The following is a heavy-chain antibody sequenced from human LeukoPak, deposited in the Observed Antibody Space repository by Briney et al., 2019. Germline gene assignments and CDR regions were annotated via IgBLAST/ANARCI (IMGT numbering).Heavy chain of an antibody. J-gene: IGHJ4*02. CDR3: ARQGVLRFLGY. CDR2: INHSGST. V-gene: IGHV4-34*01. CDR1: GGSFSGYY. D-gene: IGHD3-3*01. Sequence: SETLSLTCAVYGGSFSGYYWSWIRQPPGKGLEWIGEINHSGSTNYNPSLKSRATISVDTSKNQFSLKLSSVTAADTAVYYCARQGVLRFLGYWGQGTLVTVSS.